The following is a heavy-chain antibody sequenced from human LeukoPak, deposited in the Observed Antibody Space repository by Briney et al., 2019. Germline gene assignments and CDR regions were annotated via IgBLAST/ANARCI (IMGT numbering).Heavy chain of an antibody. CDR3: ARLGGFYGSGSYYNPHFDY. D-gene: IGHD3-10*01. Sequence: SETLSLTCTVSGGSISSSSYYWGWIRQPPGKGLKWIGSIYYSGSTYYNPSLKSRVTISVDTSKNQLSLKLSSVTAADTAVYYCARLGGFYGSGSYYNPHFDYWGQGTLVTVSS. V-gene: IGHV4-39*01. J-gene: IGHJ4*02. CDR1: GGSISSSSYY. CDR2: IYYSGST.